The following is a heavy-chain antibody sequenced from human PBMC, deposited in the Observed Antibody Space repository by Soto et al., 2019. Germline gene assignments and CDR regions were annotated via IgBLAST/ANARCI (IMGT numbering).Heavy chain of an antibody. D-gene: IGHD2-15*01. CDR3: TPGTSAANIFDY. V-gene: IGHV3-15*01. Sequence: AGSLRLSCAASGFFFSSAWMNWVRQAPGKGLEWVGHIKSKGDGGTANYAAPVKGRFTISRDDSKSTLSLEMNSLKTEDTAVYYCTPGTSAANIFDYWGQGTLVTVSS. CDR1: GFFFSSAW. CDR2: IKSKGDGGTA. J-gene: IGHJ4*02.